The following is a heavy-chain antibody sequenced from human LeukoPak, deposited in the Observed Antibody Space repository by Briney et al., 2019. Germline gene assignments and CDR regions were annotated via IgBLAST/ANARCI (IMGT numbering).Heavy chain of an antibody. CDR1: GFTFSNYW. CDR2: IKQDGSEE. CDR3: ARDDDWNYEDY. J-gene: IGHJ4*02. Sequence: PGGSLRLSCAASGFTFSNYWMSWVRQAPGKGLQWVANIKQDGSEEYYVDSVKGRLTISRDNAKKSLYLQMNSLRAEDTAVYYCARDDDWNYEDYWGQGTLVTVSS. D-gene: IGHD1-7*01. V-gene: IGHV3-7*01.